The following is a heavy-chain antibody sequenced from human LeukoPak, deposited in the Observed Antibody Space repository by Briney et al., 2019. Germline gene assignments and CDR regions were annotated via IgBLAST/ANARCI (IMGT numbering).Heavy chain of an antibody. D-gene: IGHD3-9*01. CDR3: ASAYYDILGGHFDY. V-gene: IGHV4-39*07. J-gene: IGHJ4*02. CDR1: GGSITSNTYF. Sequence: SETLSLTCIVSGGSITSNTYFWDWIRQTPGKGLEWIGSIYYSGRTYYNSSLKSRVTISVDTSKNQFSLKVTSVTAADTAVYYCASAYYDILGGHFDYWGQGTLVTVSS. CDR2: IYYSGRT.